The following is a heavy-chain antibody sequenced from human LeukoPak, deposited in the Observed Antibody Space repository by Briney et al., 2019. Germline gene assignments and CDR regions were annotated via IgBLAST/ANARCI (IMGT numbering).Heavy chain of an antibody. D-gene: IGHD2-2*01. J-gene: IGHJ4*02. CDR1: GGSISSVDYY. V-gene: IGHV4-30-4*08. CDR2: IYYSGST. Sequence: SETLSLTCTVSGGSISSVDYYWSWIRQPPGKGLEWIGYIYYSGSTYYNPSLNGPLTISADTSKNHFSLKLSSVTAADTAGYYCAVRYCSTSSCYPYFDYWGQGTLVTVSS. CDR3: AVRYCSTSSCYPYFDY.